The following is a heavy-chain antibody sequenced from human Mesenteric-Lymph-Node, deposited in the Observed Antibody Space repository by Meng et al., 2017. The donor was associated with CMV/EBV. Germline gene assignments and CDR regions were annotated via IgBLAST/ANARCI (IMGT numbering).Heavy chain of an antibody. Sequence: QVQLVQSGPEEEKPGSSVKLCCKASGCTFSSYTISWVRQAPGQGLEWMGRIIPILGIANYAQKFQGRVTITADKSTSTAYMELSSLRSEDTAVYYCAGGIAAAGSRWFDPWGQGTLVTVSS. CDR3: AGGIAAAGSRWFDP. D-gene: IGHD6-13*01. J-gene: IGHJ5*02. CDR2: IIPILGIA. CDR1: GCTFSSYT. V-gene: IGHV1-69*02.